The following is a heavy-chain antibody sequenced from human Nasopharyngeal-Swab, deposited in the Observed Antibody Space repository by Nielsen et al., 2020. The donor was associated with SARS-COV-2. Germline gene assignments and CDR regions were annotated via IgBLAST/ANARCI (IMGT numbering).Heavy chain of an antibody. CDR1: GFTFSDYY. CDR3: AREDTDYYDSSGYFDY. V-gene: IGHV3-11*01. J-gene: IGHJ4*02. Sequence: GGSLRLSCAASGFTFSDYYMSWIRQAPGKGLEWVSYISSSGSTIYYADSVKGRFTISRDNAENSLYLQMNSLRAEDTAVYYCAREDTDYYDSSGYFDYWGQGTLVTVSS. D-gene: IGHD3-22*01. CDR2: ISSSGSTI.